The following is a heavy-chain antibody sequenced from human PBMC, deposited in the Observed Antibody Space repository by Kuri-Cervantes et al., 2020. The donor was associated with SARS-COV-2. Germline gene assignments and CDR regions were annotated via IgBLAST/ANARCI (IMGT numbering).Heavy chain of an antibody. Sequence: SETLSLTCDIPGGSISSYFWNWIRQPPGEGLEWIGYIYETGSTNYNPSLKSRVTISLDRSKSQFSLNLDSVTAADTAVYYCARGEYSYAPDFDSWGQGTLVTVSS. D-gene: IGHD3-16*01. J-gene: IGHJ4*02. CDR3: ARGEYSYAPDFDS. CDR1: GGSISSYF. V-gene: IGHV4-59*13. CDR2: IYETGST.